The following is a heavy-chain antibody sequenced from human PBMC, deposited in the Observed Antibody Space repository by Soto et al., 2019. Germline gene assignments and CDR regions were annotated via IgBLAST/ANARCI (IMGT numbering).Heavy chain of an antibody. Sequence: QVQLVQSGAEVKKPGASVKVSCKASGYTFTSYGISWVRQAPGQGLEWMGWISAYNGNTNYAQKLQGRVTMTTDTSTSTAYMEPRSLRSDDTAVYYCAREPSYGLYYYYGMDVWGQGTTVTVSS. CDR3: AREPSYGLYYYYGMDV. CDR2: ISAYNGNT. CDR1: GYTFTSYG. J-gene: IGHJ6*02. D-gene: IGHD5-18*01. V-gene: IGHV1-18*04.